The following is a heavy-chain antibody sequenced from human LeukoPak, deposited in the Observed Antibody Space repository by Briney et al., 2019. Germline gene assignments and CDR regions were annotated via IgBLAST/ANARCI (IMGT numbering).Heavy chain of an antibody. J-gene: IGHJ4*02. CDR1: GFAVNNNY. CDR3: ASAIGSIWYEFDY. D-gene: IGHD6-13*01. Sequence: GGSLRLSCAASGFAVNNNYMSWVRQAPGRGLEWVSVIYSGGYTYYAGSVKGRFTISRDNSKNTLYLQMNSLRAEDTAVYYCASAIGSIWYEFDYWGQGTLVTVSS. CDR2: IYSGGYT. V-gene: IGHV3-53*01.